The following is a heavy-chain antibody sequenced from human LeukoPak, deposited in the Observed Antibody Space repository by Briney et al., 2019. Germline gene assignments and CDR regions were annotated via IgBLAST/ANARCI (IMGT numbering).Heavy chain of an antibody. D-gene: IGHD4-17*01. CDR1: GFTFSSYW. Sequence: GGSLRLSCAASGFTFSSYWMSWVRQAPGKGLERVANIKQDGSEKYYVDSVKGRFTISRDNAKNSLYLQMNSLRAEDTAVYYCARDTRYSHDYGVHDAFDIWGQGTMVTVSS. J-gene: IGHJ3*02. CDR3: ARDTRYSHDYGVHDAFDI. CDR2: IKQDGSEK. V-gene: IGHV3-7*03.